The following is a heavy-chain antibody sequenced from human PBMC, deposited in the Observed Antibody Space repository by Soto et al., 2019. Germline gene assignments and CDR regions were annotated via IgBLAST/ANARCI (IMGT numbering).Heavy chain of an antibody. V-gene: IGHV4-39*01. CDR2: IFYTGRT. Sequence: QLQMQEPGPGLVKPSETLSLTCTVSDGSISTSSYYWGWIRQSPGKGLEWIGTIFYTGRTYYNPSLVSRVTLSVDTSKNQFSLHLPSVTAADTAVYYCTRHHPHHYDSSGYFDYWGQGTLVTVSS. CDR3: TRHHPHHYDSSGYFDY. D-gene: IGHD3-22*01. J-gene: IGHJ4*02. CDR1: DGSISTSSYY.